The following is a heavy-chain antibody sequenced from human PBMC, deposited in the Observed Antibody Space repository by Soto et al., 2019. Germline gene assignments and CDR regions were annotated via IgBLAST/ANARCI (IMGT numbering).Heavy chain of an antibody. D-gene: IGHD2-2*01. V-gene: IGHV3-21*01. J-gene: IGHJ4*02. CDR3: ARDRCSSTSCYDFVV. Sequence: EVQLVESGGGLVKPGGSLRLSCAASGFSFSSYSMNWVRQAPGKGLEWVSSISSSSSYIYHAGSVKGRFTISRDNDKNARYMQLNRLRAEATAVCYCARDRCSSTSCYDFVVGGQGALVTVSS. CDR1: GFSFSSYS. CDR2: ISSSSSYI.